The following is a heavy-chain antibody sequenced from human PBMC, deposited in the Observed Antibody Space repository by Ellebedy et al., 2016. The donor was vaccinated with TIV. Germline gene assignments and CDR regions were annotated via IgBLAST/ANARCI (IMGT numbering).Heavy chain of an antibody. J-gene: IGHJ5*02. Sequence: KVSXKASGYTFTSYDINWVRQMPGKGLEWMGIIYPGDSDTRYSPSFQGQVTISADKSISTAYLQWSSLKASDTAMYYCARTAGFGIFWFDPWGQGTLVTVSS. D-gene: IGHD3-10*01. V-gene: IGHV5-51*01. CDR1: GYTFTSYD. CDR2: IYPGDSDT. CDR3: ARTAGFGIFWFDP.